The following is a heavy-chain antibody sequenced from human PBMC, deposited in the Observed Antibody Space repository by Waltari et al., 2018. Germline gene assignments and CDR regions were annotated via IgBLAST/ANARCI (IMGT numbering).Heavy chain of an antibody. CDR2: IKQDGSEK. D-gene: IGHD6-19*01. CDR1: GLPFSSYW. Sequence: EVQLVESGGGLVQPGGSLSLSCAASGLPFSSYWMSWGRQAPGKGLEWVANIKQDGSEKYYVDPVKGRFTISRDNAKNSLYLQMNSLRAEDTAVYYCARAVAGNYFEYWGQGTLVTVSS. V-gene: IGHV3-7*01. CDR3: ARAVAGNYFEY. J-gene: IGHJ4*02.